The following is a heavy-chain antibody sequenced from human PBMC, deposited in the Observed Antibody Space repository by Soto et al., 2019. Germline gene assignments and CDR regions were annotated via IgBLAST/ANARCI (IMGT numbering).Heavy chain of an antibody. CDR3: AKEGYYYGSGSGSHPYYFDY. V-gene: IGHV3-30*18. D-gene: IGHD3-10*01. Sequence: GGSLRLSCAASGLTFSSYGMHWVRQAPGKGLEWVAVISYDGSNKYYADSVKGRFTISRDNSKNTLYLQMNSLRAEDTAVYYCAKEGYYYGSGSGSHPYYFDYWGQGTLVTVSS. CDR2: ISYDGSNK. CDR1: GLTFSSYG. J-gene: IGHJ4*02.